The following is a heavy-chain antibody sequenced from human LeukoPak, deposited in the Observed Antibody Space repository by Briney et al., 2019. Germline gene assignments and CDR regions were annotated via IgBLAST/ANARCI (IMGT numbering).Heavy chain of an antibody. Sequence: GGSLRLSCAASGFTFSSYGMHWVRQAPGKGLEWVAVIWYDGSNKYYADSMKGRLSISRDNSKNTLYLQMNSLRAEDTAVYYCAKESGYCSSTSCSADAFDIWGQGTMVTVSS. CDR1: GFTFSSYG. CDR2: IWYDGSNK. CDR3: AKESGYCSSTSCSADAFDI. J-gene: IGHJ3*02. V-gene: IGHV3-33*06. D-gene: IGHD2-2*01.